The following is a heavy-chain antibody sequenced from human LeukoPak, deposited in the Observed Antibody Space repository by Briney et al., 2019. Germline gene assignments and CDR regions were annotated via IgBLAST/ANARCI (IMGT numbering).Heavy chain of an antibody. CDR1: GGTFSSYT. V-gene: IGHV1-69*02. CDR3: ARVYYDGSGYYYV. Sequence: GSSVKVSCKASGGTFSSYTISWVRQAPGQGLEWMGRIIPILGIANYAQKFQGRVTITADKSTSTAYMELSSLRSEDTAVYYCARVYYDGSGYYYVWGQGTLVTVSS. CDR2: IIPILGIA. J-gene: IGHJ4*02. D-gene: IGHD3-22*01.